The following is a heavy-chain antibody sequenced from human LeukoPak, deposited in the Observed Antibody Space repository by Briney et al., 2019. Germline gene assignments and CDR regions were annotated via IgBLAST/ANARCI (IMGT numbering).Heavy chain of an antibody. CDR3: AKGRYQLLSFDY. CDR1: GFTFSSYA. CDR2: ISSNGGST. J-gene: IGHJ4*02. D-gene: IGHD2-2*01. V-gene: IGHV3-64*01. Sequence: PGGSLRLSCAASGFTFSSYAMHWVRQAPGKGLEYVSAISSNGGSTYYANSVKGRFTISRDNSKNTLYLQMNSLRAEDTAVYYCAKGRYQLLSFDYWGQGTLVTVSS.